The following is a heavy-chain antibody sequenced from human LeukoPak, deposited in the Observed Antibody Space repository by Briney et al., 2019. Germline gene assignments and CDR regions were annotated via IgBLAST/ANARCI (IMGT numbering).Heavy chain of an antibody. V-gene: IGHV4-39*01. CDR3: ARSLVRGVVIMGGTVDY. D-gene: IGHD3-3*01. J-gene: IGHJ4*02. CDR1: GGSISSSSYY. CDR2: IYYSGST. Sequence: SETLSLTCTVSGGSISSSSYYWGWIRQPPGKGLEWIGSIYYSGSTYYNPSLKSRATISVDTSKNQFSQKLSSVTAADTAVYYCARSLVRGVVIMGGTVDYWGQGTLVTVSS.